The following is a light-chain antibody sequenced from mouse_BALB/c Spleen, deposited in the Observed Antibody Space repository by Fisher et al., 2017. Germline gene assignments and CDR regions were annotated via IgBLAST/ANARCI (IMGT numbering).Light chain of an antibody. J-gene: IGKJ2*01. V-gene: IGKV4-68*01. Sequence: IVITQTTALMSASPGEKVTMTCSASSSVSYMYWYQQKPRSSPKPWIYLTSNLASGVPARFSGSGSGTSYSLTISSMEAEDAATYYCHQYHRSPYTFGGGTKLEIK. CDR3: HQYHRSPYT. CDR2: LTS. CDR1: SSVSY.